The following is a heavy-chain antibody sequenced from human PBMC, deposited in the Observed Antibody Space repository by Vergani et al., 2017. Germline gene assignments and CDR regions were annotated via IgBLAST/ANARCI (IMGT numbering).Heavy chain of an antibody. CDR2: ISAYNGNT. CDR1: GYTFTGYY. J-gene: IGHJ3*02. V-gene: IGHV1-18*04. CDR3: ARAWVPGSGGYFSSPLGFDI. Sequence: QVQLVQSGAEVKKPGASVKVSCKASGYTFTGYYMHWVRQAPGQGLEWMGWISAYNGNTNYAQKHQGRVTMTTDTSTSTAYMELRSLRSDDTAVYYCARAWVPGSGGYFSSPLGFDIWGQGTMVTVSS. D-gene: IGHD6-19*01.